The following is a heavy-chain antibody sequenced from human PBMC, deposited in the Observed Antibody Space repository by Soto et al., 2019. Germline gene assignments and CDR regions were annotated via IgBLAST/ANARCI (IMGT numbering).Heavy chain of an antibody. D-gene: IGHD3-10*01. CDR3: GRDSVLLWFGELSNTDSYYYGMDF. J-gene: IGHJ6*02. Sequence: SETLSLTCTVSGGSISSYYWIWIRQPAGKGLEWIGRSYTSGSTNYNPSLKSRVTMSVDTSKNQFSLKLSSVTAAATAVYYCGRDSVLLWFGELSNTDSYYYGMDFWGQGTTVTVPS. CDR2: SYTSGST. V-gene: IGHV4-4*07. CDR1: GGSISSYY.